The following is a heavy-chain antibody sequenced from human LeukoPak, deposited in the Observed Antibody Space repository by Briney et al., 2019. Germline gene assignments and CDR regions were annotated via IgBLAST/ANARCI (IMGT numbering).Heavy chain of an antibody. D-gene: IGHD1-1*01. V-gene: IGHV1-69*04. CDR1: GGTFSSYA. J-gene: IGHJ5*02. CDR2: IIPILGIA. CDR3: ARDRGRYNWNDHGYNWFDP. Sequence: SVKVSCKASGGTFSSYAISWVRQAPGQGLEWMGRIIPILGIANYAQKLQGRVTITADKSTSTAYMELSSLRSEDTAVYYCARDRGRYNWNDHGYNWFDPWGQGTLVTVSS.